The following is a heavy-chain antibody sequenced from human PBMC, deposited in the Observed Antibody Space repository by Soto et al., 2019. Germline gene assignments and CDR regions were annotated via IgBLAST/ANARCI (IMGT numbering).Heavy chain of an antibody. J-gene: IGHJ5*02. CDR2: TSGSGGSK. Sequence: PGGSLRLSCAASGFTFISYAMSWVRQAPGKGLEWVSATSGSGGSKYYADSVKGRLTISRDNSKNTLYPQMNSLRDEDTAVYYCAKDLSVVGRPSWGQGTLVTVSS. V-gene: IGHV3-23*01. CDR3: AKDLSVVGRPS. D-gene: IGHD3-22*01. CDR1: GFTFISYA.